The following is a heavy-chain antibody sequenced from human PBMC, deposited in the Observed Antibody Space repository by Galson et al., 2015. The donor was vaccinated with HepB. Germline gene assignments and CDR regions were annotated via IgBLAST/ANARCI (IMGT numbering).Heavy chain of an antibody. CDR2: TYYRSKWYN. CDR3: AREAPQSNWGRGGFDP. D-gene: IGHD7-27*01. V-gene: IGHV6-1*01. J-gene: IGHJ5*02. CDR1: GDSVSSNSAA. Sequence: CAISGDSVSSNSAAWNWIRQSPSRGLEWLGRTYYRSKWYNDYAVSVKSRITINPDTSKNQFSLQLNSVTPEDTAVYYCAREAPQSNWGRGGFDPWGQGTLVTVSS.